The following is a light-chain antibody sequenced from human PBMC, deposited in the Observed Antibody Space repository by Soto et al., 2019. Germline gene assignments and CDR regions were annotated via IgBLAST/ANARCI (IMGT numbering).Light chain of an antibody. J-gene: IGLJ2*01. V-gene: IGLV3-1*01. Sequence: SYELTQPPSVSVSPGQTASITCSGDKLGDKYACWYQQKPGQSPVLVIYQDSKRPSGIPERFSGSNSGNTATLTISGTQAMDEADYYCQAWDSSRRVVFGGGTKLTVL. CDR2: QDS. CDR1: KLGDKY. CDR3: QAWDSSRRVV.